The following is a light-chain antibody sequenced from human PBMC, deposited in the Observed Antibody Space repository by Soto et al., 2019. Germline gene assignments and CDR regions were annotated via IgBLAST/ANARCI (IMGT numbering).Light chain of an antibody. J-gene: IGKJ2*01. CDR1: QSVSSN. CDR3: QQYNNWLRYT. Sequence: EIVMTQSPATLSVSPGERATLSCRASQSVSSNLAWYQQKPGQAPRLLIYGASTWATGIPARFSGSGSGTEFTLTISSLQSEDFAVYYCQQYNNWLRYTFGQGTKLEIK. CDR2: GAS. V-gene: IGKV3-15*01.